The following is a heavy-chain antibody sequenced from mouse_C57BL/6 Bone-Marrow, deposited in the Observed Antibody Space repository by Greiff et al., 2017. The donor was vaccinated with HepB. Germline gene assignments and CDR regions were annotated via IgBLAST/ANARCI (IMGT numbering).Heavy chain of an antibody. Sequence: QVQLQQSGPGLVQPSQSLSITCTVSGFSLTSYGVHWVRQSPGKGLEWLGVIWSGGSTDYNAAFISRLSISKDNSKSQVFFKMNSLQADDTAIYYCACMISWYFDVWGTGTTVTVSS. J-gene: IGHJ1*03. CDR2: IWSGGST. D-gene: IGHD2-4*01. CDR1: GFSLTSYG. CDR3: ACMISWYFDV. V-gene: IGHV2-2*01.